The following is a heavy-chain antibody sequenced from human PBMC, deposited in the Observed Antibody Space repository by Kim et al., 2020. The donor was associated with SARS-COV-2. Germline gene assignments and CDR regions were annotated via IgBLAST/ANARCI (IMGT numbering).Heavy chain of an antibody. V-gene: IGHV4-61*03. CDR3: ARGPTRNYFDY. CDR2: T. J-gene: IGHJ4*02. Sequence: TTYNPSRGSRVTISLDTSKNHFSLKLTSVTAADTAVYYCARGPTRNYFDYWGQGSLVTVSS.